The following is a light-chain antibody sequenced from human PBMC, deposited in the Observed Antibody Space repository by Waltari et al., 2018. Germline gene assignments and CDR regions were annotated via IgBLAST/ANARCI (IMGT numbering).Light chain of an antibody. CDR3: QAWDSSIVV. V-gene: IGLV3-1*01. J-gene: IGLJ2*01. Sequence: VMTQSPLSLPVTLGQPASISCRSSQSLVHSDGHTYLNWFQQKPGQSPILVIYQGTKRPSGIPERFACSNSGNTATLTISGTQAMDEADYYCQAWDSSIVVFGGGTKLTVV. CDR1: SLVHSDGHT. CDR2: QGT.